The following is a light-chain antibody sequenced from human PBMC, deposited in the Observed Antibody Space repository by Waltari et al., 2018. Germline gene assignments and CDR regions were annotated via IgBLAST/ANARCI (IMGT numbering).Light chain of an antibody. V-gene: IGKV3-15*01. CDR1: QKISNN. Sequence: EIEMTQSPAIMSVSPGERVTLSCRASQKISNNFAWYQQKPGQAPRLLSYGPTPRASGIPGRFRGSGSGTESTLTIDGLQSEDFAVYYCLQYNDWPPLFTFGPGTKVDIK. J-gene: IGKJ3*01. CDR2: GPT. CDR3: LQYNDWPPLFT.